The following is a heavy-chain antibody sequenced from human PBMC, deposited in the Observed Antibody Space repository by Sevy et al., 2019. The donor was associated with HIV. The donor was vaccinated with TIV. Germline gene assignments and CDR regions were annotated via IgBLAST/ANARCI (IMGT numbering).Heavy chain of an antibody. CDR3: AKDVVGGYYDSSGYSDH. J-gene: IGHJ4*02. V-gene: IGHV3-23*01. CDR2: INSGGGST. CDR1: GFSVSSNY. Sequence: GGSLRLSCVVSGFSVSSNYMSWVRQAPGKGLEWVSTINSGGGSTYYADSVKGRFTISRDNSQNTLDLQMNSLRAEDTAVYYCAKDVVGGYYDSSGYSDHWGQGTLVTVSS. D-gene: IGHD3-22*01.